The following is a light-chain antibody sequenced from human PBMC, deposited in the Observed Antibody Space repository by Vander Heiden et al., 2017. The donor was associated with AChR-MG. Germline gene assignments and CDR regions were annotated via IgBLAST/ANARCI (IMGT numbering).Light chain of an antibody. Sequence: DIEMTQSPSSLSASVGDRVTITCRAGQSINSDLNWYQHKPGKAPKLLISEATTLQSGVPSRFSGSGSGTEFTLTISRLQPEDLATYYCQQSYTTSFTFGHGTRVDI. V-gene: IGKV1-39*01. J-gene: IGKJ3*01. CDR2: EAT. CDR1: QSINSD. CDR3: QQSYTTSFT.